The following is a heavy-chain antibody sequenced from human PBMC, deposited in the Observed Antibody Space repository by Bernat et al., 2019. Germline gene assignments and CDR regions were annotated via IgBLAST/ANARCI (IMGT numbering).Heavy chain of an antibody. V-gene: IGHV3-53*01. CDR1: GFTVSSNY. CDR3: ASLYSGYEESGYYFDY. J-gene: IGHJ4*02. D-gene: IGHD5-12*01. CDR2: IYCGGST. Sequence: EVQLVESGGGLIQPGGSLRLSCAASGFTVSSNYMSWVRQAPGKGLEWVSVIYCGGSTYYAASVMGRFITFGDNSKNTLYHQMNSLRAEDTAVDYCASLYSGYEESGYYFDYWGQGTLVTVSS.